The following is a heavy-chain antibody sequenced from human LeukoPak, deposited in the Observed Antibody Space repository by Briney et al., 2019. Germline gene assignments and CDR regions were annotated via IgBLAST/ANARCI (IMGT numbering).Heavy chain of an antibody. CDR2: ITDSGGST. Sequence: GGSLRLSCAASGFTFSSYAMSWVRQAPGKGLEWVSGITDSGGSTYNAGSVKGRFTISRDNSKNTLYLQMNSLRAEDTAVYYCAKDLRGPDYDFWSAYGMDVWGQGTTVTVSS. CDR3: AKDLRGPDYDFWSAYGMDV. V-gene: IGHV3-23*01. D-gene: IGHD3-3*01. J-gene: IGHJ6*02. CDR1: GFTFSSYA.